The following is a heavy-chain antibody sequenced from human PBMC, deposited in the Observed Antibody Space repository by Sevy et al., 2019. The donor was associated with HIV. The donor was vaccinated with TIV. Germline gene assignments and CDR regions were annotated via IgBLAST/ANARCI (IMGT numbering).Heavy chain of an antibody. D-gene: IGHD2-8*02. CDR3: AREWCTRPHDY. CDR1: GFAFYDYS. J-gene: IGHJ4*02. Sequence: GESLKISCAASGFAFYDYSMSWIRQAPGKGLEWVATLSFGCGKINYADSVKGRFTISRDNSKNSFYLQMDNLRVEDTALYYCAREWCTRPHDYWGQGTRVTVSS. V-gene: IGHV3-23*01. CDR2: LSFGCGKI.